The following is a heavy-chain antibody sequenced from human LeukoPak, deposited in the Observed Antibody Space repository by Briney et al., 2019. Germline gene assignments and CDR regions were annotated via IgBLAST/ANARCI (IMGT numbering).Heavy chain of an antibody. CDR1: GGSISSYY. D-gene: IGHD3-16*01. V-gene: IGHV4-59*01. CDR3: ARGGWGRWFDP. CDR2: IYYSGST. Sequence: SETLSLTCTVSGGSISSYYWSWIRQPPGKGLEWIGYIYYSGSTNYKPSLKSRVTISVDTSKNQFSLKLNSVTAADTAVYYCARGGWGRWFDPWGQGTLVTVSS. J-gene: IGHJ5*02.